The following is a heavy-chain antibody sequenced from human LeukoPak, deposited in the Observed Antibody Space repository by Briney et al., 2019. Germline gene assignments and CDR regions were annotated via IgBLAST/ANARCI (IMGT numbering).Heavy chain of an antibody. CDR1: GFTFDDYA. J-gene: IGHJ5*02. CDR3: TKSDWFDP. Sequence: PGGSLRLSCAASGFTFDDYAIHWVRQAPGKGLEWVSLISGDGGTTYYADSVKGRFTISRDNNKNSLYLQMNSLRVEDTAVYYCTKSDWFDPCGQGTLVTVSS. V-gene: IGHV3-43*02. CDR2: ISGDGGTT. D-gene: IGHD3-3*01.